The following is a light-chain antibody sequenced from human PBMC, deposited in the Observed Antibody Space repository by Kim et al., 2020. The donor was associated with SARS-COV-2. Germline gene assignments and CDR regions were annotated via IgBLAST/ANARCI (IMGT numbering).Light chain of an antibody. J-gene: IGKJ2*01. CDR1: KSLLHSNGYNY. Sequence: EPASISCRSSKSLLHSNGYNYLDWYLQKPGQSPQLLIYLGSNRASGVPDRFSGSGSGTDFTLKISRVEAEDVGVYYCMQALQTPNTFGQGTKLEI. CDR2: LGS. CDR3: MQALQTPNT. V-gene: IGKV2-28*01.